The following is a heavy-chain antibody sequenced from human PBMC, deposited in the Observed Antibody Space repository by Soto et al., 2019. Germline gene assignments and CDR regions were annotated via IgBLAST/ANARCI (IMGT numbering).Heavy chain of an antibody. CDR1: GFTFSSYT. J-gene: IGHJ4*02. CDR2: ISGSGGTT. V-gene: IGHV3-23*01. Sequence: PGGSLRLSCAASGFTFSSYTISWVRQAPGKGLEWVSAISGSGGTTYYADSVKGRFTISRDNSKNTLYLQMNSLRAEGTAAYYCAKLYPTSWSVVAERGVMDYWGQGTLVTVSS. D-gene: IGHD2-2*01. CDR3: AKLYPTSWSVVAERGVMDY.